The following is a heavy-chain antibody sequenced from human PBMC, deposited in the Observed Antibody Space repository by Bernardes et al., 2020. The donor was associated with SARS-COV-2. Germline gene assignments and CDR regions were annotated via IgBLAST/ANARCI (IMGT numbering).Heavy chain of an antibody. CDR1: GFTFSSYS. V-gene: IGHV3-48*04. CDR2: ISSSSSNI. J-gene: IGHJ3*01. Sequence: GGSLRLSCAASGFTFSSYSMNWVRQAPGKGLEWVSYISSSSSNIFYADSVKGRLTISRDNAKNSLFLQMTSLRADDTAVYYCARERGGFDLWGQGTMVTVSS. D-gene: IGHD2-15*01. CDR3: ARERGGFDL.